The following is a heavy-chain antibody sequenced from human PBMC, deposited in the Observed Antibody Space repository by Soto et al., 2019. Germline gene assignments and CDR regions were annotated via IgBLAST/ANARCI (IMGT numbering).Heavy chain of an antibody. Sequence: EVQLLESGGGLVQPGGSLRLSCSASGFNFGSYGMSWVRQAPGKGLEWVSGLTASGLNTYYTDSVKGRFTISRDNARNTVFLQMSCLRVEDTAVFHCAKGLGIATQVLGQGTTVTVSS. J-gene: IGHJ6*02. V-gene: IGHV3-23*01. CDR2: LTASGLNT. CDR1: GFNFGSYG. CDR3: AKGLGIATQV. D-gene: IGHD2-21*01.